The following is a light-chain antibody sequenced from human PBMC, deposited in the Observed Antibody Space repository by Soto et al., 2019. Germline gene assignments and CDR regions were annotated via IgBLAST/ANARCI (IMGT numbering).Light chain of an antibody. V-gene: IGKV3-20*01. CDR2: GAS. CDR3: QQDGSSPWT. J-gene: IGKJ1*01. Sequence: ETVLTQSPGTLSLSPGERATLSCRASQTIRSNYLAWYRQTPGQAPRLLIYGASNRAAGIAGRFSGSGCGTDFTPIISRLEPEDVALYYCQQDGSSPWTFGQGTKVEIK. CDR1: QTIRSNY.